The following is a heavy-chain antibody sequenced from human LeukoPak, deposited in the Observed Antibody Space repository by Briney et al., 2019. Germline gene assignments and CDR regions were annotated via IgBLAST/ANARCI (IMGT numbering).Heavy chain of an antibody. Sequence: PGGSLRLSCAASGFTFRNSAMSWVRQAPGKGLEWVSNIIGNSVSTYYADFVKGRFTISRDNSNNTLFLQMNSLSADDTAIYFCAKGRRDGYNYPFFDSRGQGAWVIVSS. CDR2: IIGNSVST. CDR3: AKGRRDGYNYPFFDS. V-gene: IGHV3-23*01. CDR1: GFTFRNSA. D-gene: IGHD5-24*01. J-gene: IGHJ4*02.